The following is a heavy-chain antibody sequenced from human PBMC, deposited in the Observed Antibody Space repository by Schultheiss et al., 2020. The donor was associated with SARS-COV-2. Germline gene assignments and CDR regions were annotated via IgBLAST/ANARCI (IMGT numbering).Heavy chain of an antibody. D-gene: IGHD3-16*02. Sequence: ASVKVSCKASGYTFTSYDINWVRQATGQGLEWMGWMNPNSGNTGYAQKFQGRVTMTRNTSISTAYMELSSLRSEDTAVYYCARSYDYIWGSYRLPLFYGMDVWGQGTTVTVSS. J-gene: IGHJ6*02. CDR2: MNPNSGNT. CDR1: GYTFTSYD. CDR3: ARSYDYIWGSYRLPLFYGMDV. V-gene: IGHV1-8*01.